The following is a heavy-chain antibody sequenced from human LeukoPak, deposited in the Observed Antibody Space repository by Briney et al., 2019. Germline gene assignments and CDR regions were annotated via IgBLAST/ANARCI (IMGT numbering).Heavy chain of an antibody. CDR1: GFTFSSYS. V-gene: IGHV3-21*04. D-gene: IGHD1-26*01. CDR2: ISSSSSYI. CDR3: AKDRTVGASYWYFDL. J-gene: IGHJ2*01. Sequence: GGSLRLSCAASGFTFSSYSMNWVRQAPGKGLEWVSSISSSSSYIYYADSVKGRFTISRDSSRNTLFLHMNTLRAEDTAIYYCAKDRTVGASYWYFDLWGRGTLVTVSS.